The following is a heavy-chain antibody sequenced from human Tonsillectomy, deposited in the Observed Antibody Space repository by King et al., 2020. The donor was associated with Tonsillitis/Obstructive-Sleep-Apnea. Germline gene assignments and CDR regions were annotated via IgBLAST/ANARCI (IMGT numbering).Heavy chain of an antibody. CDR3: ARDRDIVVLVAATPLGY. D-gene: IGHD2-15*01. V-gene: IGHV1-46*01. CDR2: IYPSGGRT. CDR1: GYTFTSYY. Sequence: VQLVESGAEVKKPGASVKVSCKASGYTFTSYYMHWVRQAPGQGLEWMGIIYPSGGRTSYAQKFQGRVTMTRDTSTSTVYMELSSLRSEDTAVYYCARDRDIVVLVAATPLGYWGQGTLVTVSS. J-gene: IGHJ4*02.